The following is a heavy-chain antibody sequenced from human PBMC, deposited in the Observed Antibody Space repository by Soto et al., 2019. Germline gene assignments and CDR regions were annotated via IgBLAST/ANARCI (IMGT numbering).Heavy chain of an antibody. Sequence: GGSLRLSCAAYGFTFSSYSMNWVRQAPGKGLEWVSSISSSSSYIYYADSVKGRFTISRDNAKNSLYLQMNSLRAEDTAVYYCARRGYYDFWSGYYTPLSYYYYGMDVWGQGTTVTVSS. V-gene: IGHV3-21*01. J-gene: IGHJ6*02. CDR2: ISSSSSYI. CDR3: ARRGYYDFWSGYYTPLSYYYYGMDV. CDR1: GFTFSSYS. D-gene: IGHD3-3*01.